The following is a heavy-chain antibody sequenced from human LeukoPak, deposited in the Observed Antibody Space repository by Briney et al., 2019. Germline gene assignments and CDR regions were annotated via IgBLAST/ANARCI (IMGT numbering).Heavy chain of an antibody. D-gene: IGHD4-11*01. CDR3: AKDAQRGFDYSNSLEH. J-gene: IGHJ4*02. V-gene: IGHV3-33*06. CDR2: IWRDGSNK. CDR1: GFTFSHYG. Sequence: GGSLRLSCAASGFTFSHYGMHWVRQAPGKGLEWVAVIWRDGSNKYYADSVKGRFTISRDNSKNTVSLQMNSLRTGDTAVYYGAKDAQRGFDYSNSLEHWGQGSLVTVSS.